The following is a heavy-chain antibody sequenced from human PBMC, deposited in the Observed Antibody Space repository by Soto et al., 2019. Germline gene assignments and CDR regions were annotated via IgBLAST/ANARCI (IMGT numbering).Heavy chain of an antibody. CDR1: GGSFSGYY. CDR2: INHSGST. V-gene: IGHV4-34*01. Sequence: PSETLSLTCAVYGGSFSGYYWSWIRQPPGKGLEWIGEINHSGSTNYNPSLKSRVTISVDTSKNQFSLKLSSVTAADTAVYYCARGPGPNWFDPWGQGTLVTVSS. J-gene: IGHJ5*02. CDR3: ARGPGPNWFDP.